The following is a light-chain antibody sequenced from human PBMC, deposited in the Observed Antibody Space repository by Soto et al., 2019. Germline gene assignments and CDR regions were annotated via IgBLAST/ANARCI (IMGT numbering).Light chain of an antibody. CDR3: AAWVDSLSCLVV. J-gene: IGLJ2*01. CDR1: SSNIGSNY. Sequence: QSVLTQPPSASGTPGQRVTISCSGSSSNIGSNYVYWYQQLPGTAPKLLIYRNNQRHSGVPDRFSGSKSGTSASLAISGLRSEDEADYYCAAWVDSLSCLVVFGGGTKVTVL. V-gene: IGLV1-47*01. CDR2: RNN.